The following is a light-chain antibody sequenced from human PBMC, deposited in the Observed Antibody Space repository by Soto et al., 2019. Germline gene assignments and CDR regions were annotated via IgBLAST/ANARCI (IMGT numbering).Light chain of an antibody. CDR1: QSVSSY. CDR3: QQRSNWPPWT. CDR2: DAS. Sequence: EIVLTQSPTTLSLSPGERATLSCRASQSVSSYLAWYQQKPGQAPRLLIYDASIRATGIPARFSGSGSGTDFTLTINSLEPEDFAVYYCQQRSNWPPWTFGQGTKVEIK. J-gene: IGKJ1*01. V-gene: IGKV3-11*01.